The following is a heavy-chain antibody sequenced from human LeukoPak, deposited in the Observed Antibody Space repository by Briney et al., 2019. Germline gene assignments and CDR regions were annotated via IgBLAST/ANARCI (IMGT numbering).Heavy chain of an antibody. V-gene: IGHV3-23*01. D-gene: IGHD1-14*01. J-gene: IGHJ4*02. CDR1: GFTFSDYS. CDR2: ISGSGGST. Sequence: GGSLRLSCAASGFTFSDYSMNWVRQAPGKGLEWVSAISGSGGSTYYADSVKGRFTISRDNSKNTLYLQMNSLRAEDTAVYYCAKTGGGYYFDYWGQGTLVTVSS. CDR3: AKTGGGYYFDY.